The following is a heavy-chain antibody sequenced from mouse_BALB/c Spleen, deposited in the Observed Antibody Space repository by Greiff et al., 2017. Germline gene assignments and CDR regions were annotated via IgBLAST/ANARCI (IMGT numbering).Heavy chain of an antibody. CDR1: GYSITSGYS. J-gene: IGHJ4*01. Sequence: EVKLMESGPDLVKPSQSLSLTCTVTGYSITSGYSWHWIRQFPGNKLEWMGYIHYSGSTNYNPSLKSRISITRDTSKNQFFLQLNSVTTEDTATYYCARCLYGNYVYYYAMDYWGQGTSVTVSS. CDR2: IHYSGST. V-gene: IGHV3-1*02. D-gene: IGHD2-1*01. CDR3: ARCLYGNYVYYYAMDY.